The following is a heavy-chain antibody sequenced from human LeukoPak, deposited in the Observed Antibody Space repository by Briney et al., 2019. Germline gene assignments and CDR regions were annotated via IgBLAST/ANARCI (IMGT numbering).Heavy chain of an antibody. Sequence: SVKVSCKASGGTFSSYAISWVRQAPGQGLEWMGGIIPISGTANYAQKFQGRVTITTDESTSTAYMELSNLRSEDTAVYYCAREVSSSDDAFDIWGQGTMVTVSS. J-gene: IGHJ3*02. D-gene: IGHD6-6*01. CDR3: AREVSSSDDAFDI. CDR1: GGTFSSYA. CDR2: IIPISGTA. V-gene: IGHV1-69*05.